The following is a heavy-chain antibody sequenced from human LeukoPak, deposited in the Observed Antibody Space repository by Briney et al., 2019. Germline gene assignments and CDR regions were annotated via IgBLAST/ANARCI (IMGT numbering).Heavy chain of an antibody. CDR3: AKGTKPVMTIPDY. J-gene: IGHJ4*02. V-gene: IGHV3-23*01. Sequence: PGGSLRLSCAASGFTFRSYAMSWVRQAPGQGLEWVSIIYASGASTNYADSVRGRFTTFRDNSNNMVYLQMNSLRAEDTAMYYCAKGTKPVMTIPDYWGQGILVTVSS. CDR2: IYASGAST. CDR1: GFTFRSYA. D-gene: IGHD2-21*02.